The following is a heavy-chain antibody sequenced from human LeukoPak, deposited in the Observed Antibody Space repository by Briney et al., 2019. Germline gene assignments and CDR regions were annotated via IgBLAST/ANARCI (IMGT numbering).Heavy chain of an antibody. D-gene: IGHD3-3*01. J-gene: IGHJ4*02. V-gene: IGHV1-69*06. Sequence: GASVKVSCKASGGTFSSYAISWVRQAPGQGLEWMGGIIPIFGTANYAQKFQGGVTITADKSTSTAYMELSSLRSEDTAVYYCAWDFWSGYLHYWGQGTLVTVSS. CDR3: AWDFWSGYLHY. CDR1: GGTFSSYA. CDR2: IIPIFGTA.